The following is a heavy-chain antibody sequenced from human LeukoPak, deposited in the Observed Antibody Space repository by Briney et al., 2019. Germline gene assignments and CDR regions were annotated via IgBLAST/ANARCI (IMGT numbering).Heavy chain of an antibody. CDR3: ARDRRILGWFDP. CDR1: GYSFTGYY. Sequence: ASVKVSCKASGYSFTGYYMHWVRQAPEQGLEWMGWINPNSGGTNYAQKFQGRVTMTRDTSISTAYMELSRLRSDDTAVYYCARDRRILGWFDPWGQGTLVTVSS. V-gene: IGHV1-2*02. D-gene: IGHD2-15*01. CDR2: INPNSGGT. J-gene: IGHJ5*02.